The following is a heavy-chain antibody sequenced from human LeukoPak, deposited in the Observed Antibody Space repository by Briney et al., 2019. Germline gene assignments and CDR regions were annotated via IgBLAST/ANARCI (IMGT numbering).Heavy chain of an antibody. CDR2: ISYDGSNK. CDR1: GFTFSSYG. D-gene: IGHD4-17*01. J-gene: IGHJ4*02. CDR3: AKLYDYGDYVLD. V-gene: IGHV3-30*18. Sequence: PGRSLRLSCAASGFTFSSYGMHWVRQAPGKGLEWVAVISYDGSNKYYADSVKGRFTISRDNSKNTLYLQMNSLRAEDTAVYYCAKLYDYGDYVLDWGQGTLVTVSS.